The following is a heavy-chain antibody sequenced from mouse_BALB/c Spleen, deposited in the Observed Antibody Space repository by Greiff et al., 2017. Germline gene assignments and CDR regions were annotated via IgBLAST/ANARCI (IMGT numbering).Heavy chain of an antibody. Sequence: VHVKQSGPELMKPGASVKISCKASGYSFTSYYMHWVKQSHGKSLEWIGYIDPFNGGTSYNQKFKGKATLTVDKSSSTAYMHLSSLTSEDSAVYYCARDYYGSSYVFAYWGQGTLVTVSA. CDR3: ARDYYGSSYVFAY. CDR1: GYSFTSYY. J-gene: IGHJ3*01. D-gene: IGHD1-1*01. CDR2: IDPFNGGT. V-gene: IGHV1S135*01.